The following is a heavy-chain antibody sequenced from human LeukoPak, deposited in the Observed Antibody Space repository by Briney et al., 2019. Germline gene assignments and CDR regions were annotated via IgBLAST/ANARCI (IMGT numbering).Heavy chain of an antibody. J-gene: IGHJ4*02. Sequence: PSETLSLTCAVSGASIGSSNWWSWVRQPPGKGLEWIGAVYHSGDTNYNPSLRSRVTISADRSNNQFSLRLNSVTAADTGVFYCARGEQRGSGTVHFDFWGQGILVTVSS. CDR3: ARGEQRGSGTVHFDF. CDR1: GASIGSSNW. CDR2: VYHSGDT. D-gene: IGHD3-10*01. V-gene: IGHV4-4*02.